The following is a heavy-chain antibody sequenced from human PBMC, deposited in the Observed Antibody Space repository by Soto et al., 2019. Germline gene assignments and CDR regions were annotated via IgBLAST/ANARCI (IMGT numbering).Heavy chain of an antibody. CDR2: INHSGST. J-gene: IGHJ6*02. V-gene: IGHV4-34*01. CDR3: ARGGRDYDFWSGYYSEYYYYGMDV. Sequence: QVQLQQWGAGLLKPSETLSLTCAVYGGSFSGYYWSWIRQPPGKGLEWIGEINHSGSTNYNPSLKCRVTISVDTSKNQFSLKLSSVTAADTAVYYCARGGRDYDFWSGYYSEYYYYGMDVWGQGTTVTVSS. D-gene: IGHD3-3*01. CDR1: GGSFSGYY.